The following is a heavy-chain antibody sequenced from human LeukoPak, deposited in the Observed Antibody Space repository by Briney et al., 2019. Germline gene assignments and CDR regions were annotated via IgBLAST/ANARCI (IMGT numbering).Heavy chain of an antibody. V-gene: IGHV3-66*01. Sequence: PLGSLRLSSVASGFTVTTNYTTWVRQAPGEGLEWVSIIYSGVYTAYTASTKGRSTISTANSKKTLHLQMNRMSAEATAVYYIARSLEYSGSEWVFDSWGQGNLVTVSS. J-gene: IGHJ4*02. CDR1: GFTVTTNY. CDR3: ARSLEYSGSEWVFDS. D-gene: IGHD1-26*01. CDR2: IYSGVYT.